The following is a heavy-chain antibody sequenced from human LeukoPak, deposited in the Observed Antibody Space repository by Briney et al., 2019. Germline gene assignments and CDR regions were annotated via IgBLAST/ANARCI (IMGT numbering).Heavy chain of an antibody. J-gene: IGHJ4*02. CDR3: VRWGPEKGLDH. V-gene: IGHV3-33*03. D-gene: IGHD3-16*01. Sequence: PGGSLRLSCAASGFSFSGHGMHWVRQSAGKGLEWVAVIWYDGSNKYYADSVKGRFTISRDNSNNTLSLQMDSLRAEGTAIYCCVRWGPEKGLDHWGQGTLVTVSS. CDR2: IWYDGSNK. CDR1: GFSFSGHG.